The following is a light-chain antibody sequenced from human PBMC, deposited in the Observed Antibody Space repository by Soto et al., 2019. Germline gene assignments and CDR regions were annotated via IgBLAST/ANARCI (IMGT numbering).Light chain of an antibody. CDR3: AAWDDSLRV. V-gene: IGLV1-47*01. CDR1: SSNIGSNY. CDR2: RNN. J-gene: IGLJ1*01. Sequence: QSVLSQPPSASGTPGQRFTICCSGSSSNIGSNYVYWYQQLPGTAPKLLIYRNNQRPSGVPDRFSGSKSGTSESLAISGLRSEDEADYYCAAWDDSLRVFGTGTKVTVL.